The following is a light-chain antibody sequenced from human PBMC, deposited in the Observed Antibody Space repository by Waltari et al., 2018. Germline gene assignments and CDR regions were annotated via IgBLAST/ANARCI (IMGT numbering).Light chain of an antibody. CDR2: EAS. CDR1: QTISTW. J-gene: IGKJ1*01. V-gene: IGKV1-5*03. Sequence: DIQMTQSPSTLSASVGARVTITCRASQTISTWLAWYQQRPGKAPKLLIYEASTLESGVPSRFSDSGSGTDFTLTISSLQPDDFATYYCQQYNTFSGGGSFGQGTKVEV. CDR3: QQYNTFSGGGS.